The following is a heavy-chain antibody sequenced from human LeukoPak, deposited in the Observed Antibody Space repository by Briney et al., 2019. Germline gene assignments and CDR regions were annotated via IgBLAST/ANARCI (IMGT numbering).Heavy chain of an antibody. D-gene: IGHD1-26*01. Sequence: GASVKVSCKASGYTFTGYYMHWVRQAPGQGLEWMGWINPNSGGTNYAQKFQGRVTMTRDTSISTAYMELSRLRSDDTAVYYCARIRGGDYYYMDVWGKGTTVTVSS. CDR3: ARIRGGDYYYMDV. CDR2: INPNSGGT. CDR1: GYTFTGYY. J-gene: IGHJ6*03. V-gene: IGHV1-2*02.